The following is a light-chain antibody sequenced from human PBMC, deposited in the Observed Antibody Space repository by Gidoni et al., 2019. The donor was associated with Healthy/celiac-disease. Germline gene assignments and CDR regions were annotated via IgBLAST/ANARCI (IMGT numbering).Light chain of an antibody. CDR3: QSYDSSLKVV. J-gene: IGLJ2*01. Sequence: QSVLTQPPSVSGAPGQRVTISCTGSSSNIGAGYDVPWYQQLPGTAPKLLIYGNSNRLSGVPDRFSGSKSGTSASLAITGLQAEDEADYYCQSYDSSLKVVFGGGTKLTVL. CDR2: GNS. CDR1: SSNIGAGYD. V-gene: IGLV1-40*01.